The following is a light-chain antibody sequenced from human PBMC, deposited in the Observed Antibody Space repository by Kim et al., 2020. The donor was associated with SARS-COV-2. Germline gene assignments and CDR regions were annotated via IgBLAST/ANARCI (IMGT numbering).Light chain of an antibody. V-gene: IGKV1-5*03. CDR3: QQYNSYAYT. CDR2: KAS. J-gene: IGKJ2*01. Sequence: SASVGARVTNTGRASQSISSWLAWYQQKPGKAPKLLIYKASSLESGVPSRFSGSGSGTEFTLTISSLQPDDFATYYCQQYNSYAYTFGQGTKLEI. CDR1: QSISSW.